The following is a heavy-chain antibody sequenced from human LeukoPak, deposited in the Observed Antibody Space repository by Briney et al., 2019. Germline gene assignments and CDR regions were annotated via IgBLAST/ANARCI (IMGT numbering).Heavy chain of an antibody. V-gene: IGHV3-30-3*01. J-gene: IGHJ4*02. CDR3: ARSGYWEH. CDR2: ISYDGSNK. Sequence: GGSLRLSCAASGFTFSSYAMHWVRQAPGKGLEWVAVISYDGSNKYYADSVKGRFTISRDNSKNTPYLQMNSLRAEDTAVYYCARSGYWEHWGQGTLVTVSS. D-gene: IGHD3-22*01. CDR1: GFTFSSYA.